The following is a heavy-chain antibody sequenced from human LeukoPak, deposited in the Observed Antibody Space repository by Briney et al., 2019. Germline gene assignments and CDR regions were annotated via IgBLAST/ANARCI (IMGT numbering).Heavy chain of an antibody. CDR3: AKSLGSWLIDY. D-gene: IGHD5-24*01. J-gene: IGHJ4*02. CDR1: GFTFDDYA. V-gene: IGHV3-9*01. Sequence: GGSLRLSCAASGFTFDDYAMPWVRHAPGKGLEWVSGISWNSGSIGYADSVKGRFTISRDNAKNSLYLQMNSLRAEDTALYYCAKSLGSWLIDYWGQGTLVTVSS. CDR2: ISWNSGSI.